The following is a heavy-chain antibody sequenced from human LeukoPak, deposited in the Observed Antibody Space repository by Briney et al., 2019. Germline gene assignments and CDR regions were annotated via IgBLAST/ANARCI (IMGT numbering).Heavy chain of an antibody. CDR3: ASALYYFYMDV. CDR2: IYYSGST. V-gene: IGHV4-31*03. Sequence: SETLSLTCTVSGGSVSSGGYYWSWVRQHPGKGLEWIGYIYYSGSTYYNPSLKSRVTISLDTSKNRFSLTLSSVTAADTAVYYCASALYYFYMDVWGKGTTVTVSS. J-gene: IGHJ6*03. CDR1: GGSVSSGGYY.